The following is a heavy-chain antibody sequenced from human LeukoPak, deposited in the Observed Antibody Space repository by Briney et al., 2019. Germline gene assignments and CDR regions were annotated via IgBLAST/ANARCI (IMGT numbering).Heavy chain of an antibody. J-gene: IGHJ2*01. D-gene: IGHD2/OR15-2a*01. CDR1: GFTFNSHV. V-gene: IGHV3-33*01. Sequence: PGGSLRLSCAASGFTFNSHVIHWVRQAPGTGLEWVAVLWSDGIKEYYTESVKGRFTVSRDTSKNTLYLQMDSLRAEDTAVYFCARSTWYGWFFDLWGRGTPVTVSS. CDR3: ARSTWYGWFFDL. CDR2: LWSDGIKE.